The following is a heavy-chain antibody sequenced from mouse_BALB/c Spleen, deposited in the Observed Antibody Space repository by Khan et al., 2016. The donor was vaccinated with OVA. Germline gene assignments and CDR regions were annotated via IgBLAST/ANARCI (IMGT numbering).Heavy chain of an antibody. V-gene: IGHV1-61*01. J-gene: IGHJ3*01. Sequence: QVQLKQSGAELVRPGASVKLSCKASGYTFTSYWMNWVKQRPGHGLEWIGRIDPSDSETHYNQMFKDKATLTVDKSSTTAYMQLSSLTSEDSAVFIWARREKDVYDPSWCANWGQGTLVTVSA. D-gene: IGHD2-14*01. CDR2: IDPSDSET. CDR3: ARREKDVYDPSWCAN. CDR1: GYTFTSYW.